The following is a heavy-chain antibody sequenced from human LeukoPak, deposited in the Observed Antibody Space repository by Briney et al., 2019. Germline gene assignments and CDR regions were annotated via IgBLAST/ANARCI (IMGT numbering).Heavy chain of an antibody. V-gene: IGHV3-48*01. J-gene: IGHJ4*02. Sequence: GGSLRLSCAASGFTFSSYSMNWVRQAPGKGLERVSYISSSSSTIYYADSVKGRFTISRDNSKNTLYLQMNSLRAEDTAVYYCAKGHSSGWFGGYYFDYWGQGTLVTVSS. CDR3: AKGHSSGWFGGYYFDY. CDR2: ISSSSSTI. CDR1: GFTFSSYS. D-gene: IGHD6-19*01.